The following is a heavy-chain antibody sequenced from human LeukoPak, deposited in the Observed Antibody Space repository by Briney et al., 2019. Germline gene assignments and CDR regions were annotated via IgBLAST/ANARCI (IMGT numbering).Heavy chain of an antibody. CDR3: VRGLPKRGAFLTGYYYFDY. CDR1: GGSFSGYY. D-gene: IGHD3-9*01. Sequence: PSETLSLTCAVYGGSFSGYYWSWIRQPPGKGLEWIGEINHSGSTNYNPSLKSRVTISVDTSKNQFSLKLSSVTAADTAVYYCVRGLPKRGAFLTGYYYFDYWGQGTLVTVSS. J-gene: IGHJ4*02. CDR2: INHSGST. V-gene: IGHV4-34*01.